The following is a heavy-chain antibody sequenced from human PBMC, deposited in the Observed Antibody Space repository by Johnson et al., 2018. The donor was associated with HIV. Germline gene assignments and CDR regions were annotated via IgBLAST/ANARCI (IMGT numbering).Heavy chain of an antibody. Sequence: VQLVESGGGVVQPGRSLRLSCAASGFTVSSYWMHWVRQAPGKGLVWVSRINNDGSSTNYADSVKGRFTISRDNSKNTLYLQMNSLRAEDTAVYYCARACRDGYTCDAFDIWGQGTMVTVSS. V-gene: IGHV3-74*02. J-gene: IGHJ3*02. CDR1: GFTVSSYW. D-gene: IGHD5-24*01. CDR3: ARACRDGYTCDAFDI. CDR2: INNDGSST.